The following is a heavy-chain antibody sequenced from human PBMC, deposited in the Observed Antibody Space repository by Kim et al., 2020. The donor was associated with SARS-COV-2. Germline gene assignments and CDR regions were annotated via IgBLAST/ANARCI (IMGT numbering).Heavy chain of an antibody. CDR2: VYYSGSI. V-gene: IGHV4-59*08. Sequence: SETLSLTCTVSGGSISTYYWSWVRQTPGKGLEWIGNVYYSGSIKYNPSLESRINISADTSKSQLSLTLSSVTAADAAVYYCARHRRGLWFGQLSTHFDYWGQGILVTVSS. D-gene: IGHD3-10*01. CDR1: GGSISTYY. CDR3: ARHRRGLWFGQLSTHFDY. J-gene: IGHJ4*02.